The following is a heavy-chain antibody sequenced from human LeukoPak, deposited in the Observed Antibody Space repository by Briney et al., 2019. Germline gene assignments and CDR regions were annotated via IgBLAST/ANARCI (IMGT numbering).Heavy chain of an antibody. CDR1: GGSISSYY. V-gene: IGHV4-4*07. Sequence: PSETLSLTCTVPGGSISSYYWSWIRQPAGKGLEWIGRIYTSGSTNYNPSLKSRVTMSVDTSKNQFSLKLSSVTAADTAVYYCARGWDHYDSSGYYPTGYGMDVWGQGTTVTVSS. J-gene: IGHJ6*02. D-gene: IGHD3-22*01. CDR2: IYTSGST. CDR3: ARGWDHYDSSGYYPTGYGMDV.